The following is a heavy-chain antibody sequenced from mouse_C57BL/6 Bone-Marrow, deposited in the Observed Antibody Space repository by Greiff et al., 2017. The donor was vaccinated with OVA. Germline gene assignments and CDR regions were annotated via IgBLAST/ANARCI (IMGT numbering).Heavy chain of an antibody. CDR3: ARHLCLDY. Sequence: EVKLMESGGDLVKPGGSLKLSCAASGFTFSSYGMSWVRQTPDKRLEWVATIKSGGSYTYYPDSVKGRFTLSRDNAKITLYLQMSRLKSEDTAVYYCARHLCLDYWGQGTTLTVSS. CDR2: IKSGGSYT. V-gene: IGHV5-6*01. J-gene: IGHJ2*01. CDR1: GFTFSSYG.